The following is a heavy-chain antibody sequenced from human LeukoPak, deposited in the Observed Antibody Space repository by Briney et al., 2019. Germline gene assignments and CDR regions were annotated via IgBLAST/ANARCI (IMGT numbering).Heavy chain of an antibody. CDR1: GGTFSSYA. D-gene: IGHD2-2*01. V-gene: IGHV1-69*13. CDR2: IIPIFGTA. J-gene: IGHJ3*02. Sequence: ASVKVSCKASGGTFSSYAISWVRQAPGQGLEWMGGIIPIFGTANYAQKFQGRVTITADESTSTAYMELSSLRSEDTAVYYCAALYQLLPNDAFDIWGQGTMVTVSS. CDR3: AALYQLLPNDAFDI.